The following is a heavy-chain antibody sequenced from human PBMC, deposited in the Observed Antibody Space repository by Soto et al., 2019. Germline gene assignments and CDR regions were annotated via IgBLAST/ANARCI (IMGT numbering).Heavy chain of an antibody. V-gene: IGHV3-23*01. D-gene: IGHD1-26*01. J-gene: IGHJ5*02. CDR3: AKGGATVGWFDP. CDR1: GFTFSDYV. CDR2: VSGSGIST. Sequence: DVQLLESGGDLVQPGGSLRLSCAASGFTFSDYVMSWVRQAPGKGLEWVASVSGSGISTHYADSVKGRFTISRDISKSTLYLQMNSLRTEDTAVYYCAKGGATVGWFDPWGQGTLVTVSS.